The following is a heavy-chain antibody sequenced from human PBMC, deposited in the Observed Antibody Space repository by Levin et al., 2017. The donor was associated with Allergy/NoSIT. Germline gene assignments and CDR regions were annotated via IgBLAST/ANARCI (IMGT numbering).Heavy chain of an antibody. D-gene: IGHD6-6*01. J-gene: IGHJ2*01. CDR1: GFTFRNYG. CDR2: ISYDETKK. V-gene: IGHV3-30*18. CDR3: AERGMSAEQLLDWYLDL. Sequence: SCAASGFTFRNYGMHWVRQTPGKGLEWVAVISYDETKKDYVDSVKGRFTISRDNSKNTVDLEMNSLRPEDTAVYYCAERGMSAEQLLDWYLDLWGRGTLVTVSS.